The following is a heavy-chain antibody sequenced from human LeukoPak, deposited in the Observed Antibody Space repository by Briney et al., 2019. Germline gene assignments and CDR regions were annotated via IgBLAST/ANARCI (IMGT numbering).Heavy chain of an antibody. J-gene: IGHJ4*02. Sequence: ASVKVSCTASGYTFTGYYMHWVRQAPGQGLEWMGWINPNSGGTNYAQKFQGRVTMTRDTSISTAYMELSRLRSDDTAVYYCARDPKGSGTKGVVDYWGQGTLVTVSS. D-gene: IGHD1-14*01. CDR3: ARDPKGSGTKGVVDY. V-gene: IGHV1-2*02. CDR1: GYTFTGYY. CDR2: INPNSGGT.